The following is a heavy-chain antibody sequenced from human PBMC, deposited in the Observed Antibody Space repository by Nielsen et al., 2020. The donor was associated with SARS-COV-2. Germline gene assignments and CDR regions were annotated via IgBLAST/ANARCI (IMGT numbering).Heavy chain of an antibody. Sequence: SETLSLTCAVYGASFSGYYSSWIRQPPGKGLEWIGEINHSGSTNYNPSLKSRVTISVDTSKNQSSLKLSSVTAADTAVYYCARGRARIAARPGFDYWGQGTLVTVSS. D-gene: IGHD6-6*01. J-gene: IGHJ4*02. CDR2: INHSGST. CDR3: ARGRARIAARPGFDY. V-gene: IGHV4-34*01. CDR1: GASFSGYY.